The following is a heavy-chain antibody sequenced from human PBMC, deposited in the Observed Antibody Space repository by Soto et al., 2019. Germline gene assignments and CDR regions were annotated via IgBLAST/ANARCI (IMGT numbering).Heavy chain of an antibody. CDR2: IYYSGST. J-gene: IGHJ4*02. CDR3: ARKVARGVYFDY. D-gene: IGHD5-12*01. CDR1: GGSISSYY. V-gene: IGHV4-59*01. Sequence: SETLSLTCTVSGGSISSYYWSWIRQPPGKGLEWIGYIYYSGSTNYNPSLKSRVTLSVDTSKNQFSLKLSSVTAADTAVYYCARKVARGVYFDYWGQGTLVTVSS.